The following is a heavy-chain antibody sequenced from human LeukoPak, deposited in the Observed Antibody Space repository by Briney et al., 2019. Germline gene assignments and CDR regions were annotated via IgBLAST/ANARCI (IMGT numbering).Heavy chain of an antibody. J-gene: IGHJ4*02. V-gene: IGHV3-7*02. CDR1: GFTFRNYW. Sequence: PGGSLRLSCEGYGFTFRNYWMNWVRQAPGKGLEWVANIKQDGSENYYVDSVKGRFSISRDNAKNSLYLQMNSLRAEDTAVYYCARGKYSSGWFDYWGQGTLVTVSS. CDR2: IKQDGSEN. D-gene: IGHD6-19*01. CDR3: ARGKYSSGWFDY.